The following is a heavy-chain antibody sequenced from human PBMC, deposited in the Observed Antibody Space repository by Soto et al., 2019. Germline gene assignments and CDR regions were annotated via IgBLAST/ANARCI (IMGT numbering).Heavy chain of an antibody. J-gene: IGHJ4*02. Sequence: EVQLVESGGGLVQPGGSLRLSCAASGFTFRSYWMHCVRQAPGKWLVWVSRINTDGSTTSYADSVKGRFTISRDNAKNTLFLQMNSLRAEDTAVDYCARVRHGDCYFDYWVQGTLVTVSS. CDR3: ARVRHGDCYFDY. V-gene: IGHV3-74*01. D-gene: IGHD3-10*01. CDR2: INTDGSTT. CDR1: GFTFRSYW.